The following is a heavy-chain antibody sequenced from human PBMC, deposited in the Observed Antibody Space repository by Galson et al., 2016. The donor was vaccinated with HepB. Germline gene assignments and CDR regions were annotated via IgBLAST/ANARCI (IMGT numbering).Heavy chain of an antibody. CDR1: GFTVSSNY. J-gene: IGHJ4*02. D-gene: IGHD5-24*01. Sequence: SLRLSCAASGFTVSSNYMSWVRQAPGKGLEWVSVVYSGGSTYYADSVKGRFTLSRDHYKNTPYLQMNSLRAEDTAIYYCSVELLQDFDFWGQGTLVTVSS. CDR2: VYSGGST. V-gene: IGHV3-53*01. CDR3: SVELLQDFDF.